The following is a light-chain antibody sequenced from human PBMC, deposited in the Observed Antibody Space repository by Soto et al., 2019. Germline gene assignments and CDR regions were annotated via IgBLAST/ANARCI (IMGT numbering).Light chain of an antibody. CDR1: SSNVGTYHL. CDR3: SSYEDTSASWV. CDR2: EDT. J-gene: IGLJ3*02. Sequence: QSALTQPASVSESPGQSITISCTGSSSNVGTYHLVSWYQQHPGKAPKLMIYEDTKLPSGVSNRFSGSKSGNTASLTIYGLQPEDEADYYCSSYEDTSASWVFGGGTKLTVL. V-gene: IGLV2-23*01.